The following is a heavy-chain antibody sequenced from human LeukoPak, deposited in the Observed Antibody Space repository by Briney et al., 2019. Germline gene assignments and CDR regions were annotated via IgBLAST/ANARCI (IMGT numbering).Heavy chain of an antibody. CDR2: MYNSGST. J-gene: IGHJ6*04. V-gene: IGHV4-59*01. CDR3: ASEKGRGMGLDV. CDR1: GDSITSYY. Sequence: SETLSLTCTVSGDSITSYYWNWIRQPPGKVLEWIGYMYNSGSTNCNPSLKSRVTILVDTSKNQFSLKLTTVTAADTAVYYCASEKGRGMGLDVWGTGTTVTVSS. D-gene: IGHD6-13*01.